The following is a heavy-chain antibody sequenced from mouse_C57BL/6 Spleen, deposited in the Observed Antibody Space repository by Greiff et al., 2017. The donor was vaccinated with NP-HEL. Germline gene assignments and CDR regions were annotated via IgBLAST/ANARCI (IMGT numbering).Heavy chain of an antibody. Sequence: EVQLPQSGAELVRPGDSVKLSCTASGFNIKDDYMHWVPQRPEQGLEWIGWIDPENGDTEYASKFQGKATITADTSSNTAYLQLSSLTSEDTAVYYCTLLYYGSSYVYFDYWGQGTTLTVSS. V-gene: IGHV14-4*01. CDR1: GFNIKDDY. CDR3: TLLYYGSSYVYFDY. CDR2: IDPENGDT. J-gene: IGHJ2*01. D-gene: IGHD1-1*01.